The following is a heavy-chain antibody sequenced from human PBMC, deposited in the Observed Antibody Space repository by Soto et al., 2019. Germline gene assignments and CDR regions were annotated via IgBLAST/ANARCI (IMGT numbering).Heavy chain of an antibody. D-gene: IGHD3-9*01. J-gene: IGHJ3*02. CDR3: ATDKVAFDM. CDR1: GYIFTGYY. V-gene: IGHV1-2*02. Sequence: ASVKVSCKASGYIFTGYYIQWVRQAPGQGLEWMGWINTKTGGTKYAQKFQGRVTMTRDTSINTAYMEVSRLRSDDTAVYYCATDKVAFDMWGQGTMVT. CDR2: INTKTGGT.